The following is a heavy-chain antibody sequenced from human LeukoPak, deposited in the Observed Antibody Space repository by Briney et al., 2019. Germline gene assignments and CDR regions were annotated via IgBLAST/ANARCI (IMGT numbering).Heavy chain of an antibody. V-gene: IGHV3-11*04. CDR3: ARVFDI. J-gene: IGHJ3*02. Sequence: GGSLRLSCAASGFTFSDYYMSWIRQAPGKGLEGVSYISSSSSTIYADSVKGRFTIFRDNAKNSLYLQMNSLRAEGTAVYYCARVFDIWGQGTMVTVSS. CDR1: GFTFSDYY. CDR2: ISSSSSTI.